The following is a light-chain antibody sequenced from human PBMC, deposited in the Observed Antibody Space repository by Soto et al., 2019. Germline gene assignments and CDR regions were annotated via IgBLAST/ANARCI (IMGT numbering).Light chain of an antibody. CDR2: DAS. J-gene: IGKJ4*01. Sequence: EIVLTQSPGTLSLSPGERATLSCRASQSVGRDYLAWHQQPRGQAPRLLMYDASSSATGIPDRFSGSGSGTYFTITISRLEPEDVAEFYCQQYASSPLTFGGGTKVEIK. V-gene: IGKV3-20*01. CDR3: QQYASSPLT. CDR1: QSVGRDY.